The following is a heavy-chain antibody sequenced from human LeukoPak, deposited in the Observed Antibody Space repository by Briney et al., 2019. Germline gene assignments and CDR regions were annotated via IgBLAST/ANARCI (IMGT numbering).Heavy chain of an antibody. D-gene: IGHD3-10*01. CDR1: GFTFSNYA. CDR2: IGTIPGVT. CDR3: ARDSPYGSGSYGWFDP. V-gene: IGHV3-23*01. J-gene: IGHJ5*02. Sequence: QPGGTLRLSCAASGFTFSNYAMSWVRQAPGKGLEWVSVIGTIPGVTYYTESVKGRFTISRDNSKNSLYLQMNSLRAEDTAVYYCARDSPYGSGSYGWFDPWGQGALVTVSS.